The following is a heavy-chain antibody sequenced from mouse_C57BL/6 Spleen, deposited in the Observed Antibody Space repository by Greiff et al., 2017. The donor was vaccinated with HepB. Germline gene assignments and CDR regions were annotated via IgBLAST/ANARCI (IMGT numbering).Heavy chain of an antibody. CDR3: ARGTYYYGSSRDWFAY. CDR1: GYTFTSYD. Sequence: QVQLQQSGPELVKPGASVKLSCKASGYTFTSYDINWVKQRPGQGLEWIGWIYPRDGSTKYNEKFKGKATLTVDTSSSTAYMELHSLTSEDSAVYFCARGTYYYGSSRDWFAYWGQGTLVTVSA. D-gene: IGHD1-1*01. J-gene: IGHJ3*01. V-gene: IGHV1-85*01. CDR2: IYPRDGST.